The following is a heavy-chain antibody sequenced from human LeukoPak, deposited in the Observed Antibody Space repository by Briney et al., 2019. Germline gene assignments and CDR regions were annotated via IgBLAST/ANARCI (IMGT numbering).Heavy chain of an antibody. Sequence: GASVKVSCKASGYTFNSYDINWVRQAPGQGLEWMGWMNANSGNTGFAQKFQGRVTMTRDTSISTAYMELSRLRSDDTAVYYCARAAFANYYDSSGPSHDAFDIWGQGTMVTVSS. CDR2: MNANSGNT. CDR3: ARAAFANYYDSSGPSHDAFDI. V-gene: IGHV1-8*01. J-gene: IGHJ3*02. D-gene: IGHD3-22*01. CDR1: GYTFNSYD.